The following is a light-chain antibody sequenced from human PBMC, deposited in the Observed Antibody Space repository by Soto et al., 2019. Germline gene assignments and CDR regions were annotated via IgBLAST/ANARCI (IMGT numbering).Light chain of an antibody. V-gene: IGLV2-14*01. CDR2: EVR. J-gene: IGLJ3*02. CDR1: SSDVGGYDY. Sequence: QSVVTQPASVSGSPGQSITISCTGTSSDVGGYDYVSWYQQYPGKAPRLIIYEVRNRPSGISSRFSGSRSGNTASLTISGLQSEDEGDYYCSAYTARSTLVFGGGTKLTVL. CDR3: SAYTARSTLV.